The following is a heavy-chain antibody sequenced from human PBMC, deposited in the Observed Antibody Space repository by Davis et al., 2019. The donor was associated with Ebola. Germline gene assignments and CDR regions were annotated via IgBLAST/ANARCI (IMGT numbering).Heavy chain of an antibody. CDR2: ISGSGGST. V-gene: IGHV3-23*01. Sequence: GESLKISCEASGFTISSYAMSWVRQAPGKGLEWVSAISGSGGSTYYADSVKGRFTISRDNSKNTLYLQMNSLRAEDTAVYYRAKIVYYDSSGYHGMDVWGQGTTVTVSS. D-gene: IGHD3-22*01. J-gene: IGHJ6*02. CDR3: AKIVYYDSSGYHGMDV. CDR1: GFTISSYA.